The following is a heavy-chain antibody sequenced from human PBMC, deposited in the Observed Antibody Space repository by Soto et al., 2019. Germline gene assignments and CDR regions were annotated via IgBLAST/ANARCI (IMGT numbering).Heavy chain of an antibody. CDR3: ARVDNYSGYYGMDV. CDR2: IYYSGST. J-gene: IGHJ6*02. D-gene: IGHD1-20*01. CDR1: GGSISSGGYY. V-gene: IGHV4-31*03. Sequence: SETLSLTCTVSGGSISSGGYYWSWIRQHPGKGLEWIGYIYYSGSTYYNPSLRSRVTISVDTSKNQFSLKLSSVTAADTAVYYCARVDNYSGYYGMDVWGQGTTVTVSS.